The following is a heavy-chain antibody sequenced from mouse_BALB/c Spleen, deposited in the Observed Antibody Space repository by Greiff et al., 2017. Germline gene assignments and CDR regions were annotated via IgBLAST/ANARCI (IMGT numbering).Heavy chain of an antibody. D-gene: IGHD1-1*01. Sequence: QVQLQQSGPGLVAPSQSLSITCTVSGFSLTSYGVHWVRQPPGKGLEWLGVIWAGGSTNYNSALMSRLSISKDNSKSQVFLKMNSLQTDDTAMYYCARVPYYYGSSSYYFDYWGQGTTLTVSS. CDR2: IWAGGST. J-gene: IGHJ2*01. V-gene: IGHV2-9*02. CDR3: ARVPYYYGSSSYYFDY. CDR1: GFSLTSYG.